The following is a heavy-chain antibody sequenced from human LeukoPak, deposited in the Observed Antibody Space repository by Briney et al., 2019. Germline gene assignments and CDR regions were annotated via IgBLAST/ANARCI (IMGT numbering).Heavy chain of an antibody. CDR1: GFTFSSCS. J-gene: IGHJ4*02. CDR2: ISSSSSYI. Sequence: GGSLRLSCAASGFTFSSCSMNWVRQAPGKGLEWVSFISSSSSYIYYADSVKGRFTISRDNAKNSLYLQMNSLRAEDTAVYYCAMPGYSYGYVYYWGQGTLVTVSS. CDR3: AMPGYSYGYVYY. V-gene: IGHV3-21*01. D-gene: IGHD5-18*01.